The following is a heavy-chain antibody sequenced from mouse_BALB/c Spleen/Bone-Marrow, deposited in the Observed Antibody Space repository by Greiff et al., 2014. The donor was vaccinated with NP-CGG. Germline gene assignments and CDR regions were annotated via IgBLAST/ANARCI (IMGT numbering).Heavy chain of an antibody. CDR2: IHYSGTT. CDR3: ARFAGTPYTMDY. Sequence: VQLKQSGPDLVKPSQSLSLTCTVTGYSITSYYSWHWIRQFPGNKLEWMGYIHYSGTTVYNPSLKSRTSITRDTSNNQFFLQLNSVATEDTATYYCARFAGTPYTMDYWGQGTSVTVSS. V-gene: IGHV3-1*02. D-gene: IGHD4-1*01. J-gene: IGHJ4*01. CDR1: GYSITSYYS.